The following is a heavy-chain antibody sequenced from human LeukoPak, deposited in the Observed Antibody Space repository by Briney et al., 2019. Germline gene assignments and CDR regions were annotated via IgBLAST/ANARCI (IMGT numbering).Heavy chain of an antibody. Sequence: ASVKVSCRASGYTFTSYGISWVRQAPGQGLEWMGWISAYNGNTNCAQKLQGRVTMTTDTSTSTAYMELRSLRSDDTAVYYCARGSARGDRVDPWGQGTLVTVSS. CDR2: ISAYNGNT. CDR1: GYTFTSYG. J-gene: IGHJ5*02. V-gene: IGHV1-18*01. D-gene: IGHD2-21*02. CDR3: ARGSARGDRVDP.